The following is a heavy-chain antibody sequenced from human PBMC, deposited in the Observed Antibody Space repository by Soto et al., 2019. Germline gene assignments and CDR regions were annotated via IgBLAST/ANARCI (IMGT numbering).Heavy chain of an antibody. J-gene: IGHJ4*02. CDR3: ARDGGQLAPAGLFDY. CDR2: IYYSGST. Sequence: SETLSLTCTVSGGSISSGGYYWSWIRQHPGKGLEWIGYIYYSGSTYYNPSLKSRVTISVDTSKNQFSLKLGSVTAADTAVYYCARDGGQLAPAGLFDYWGQGTLVTVSS. V-gene: IGHV4-31*03. D-gene: IGHD6-6*01. CDR1: GGSISSGGYY.